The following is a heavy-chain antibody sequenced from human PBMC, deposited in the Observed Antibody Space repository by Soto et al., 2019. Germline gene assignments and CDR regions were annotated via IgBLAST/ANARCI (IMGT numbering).Heavy chain of an antibody. CDR2: INHSGST. Sequence: SQTPPLTCAVYGGTFSGYYWSWIRQPPGKGLEWIGEINHSGSTSYNPSLKSRVTISVDTSKNQFSLKLSSVTAADTAVYYCARVTAVAPHYYYGMDVWGQGTTVTVSS. V-gene: IGHV4-34*01. CDR1: GGTFSGYY. CDR3: ARVTAVAPHYYYGMDV. D-gene: IGHD6-19*01. J-gene: IGHJ6*02.